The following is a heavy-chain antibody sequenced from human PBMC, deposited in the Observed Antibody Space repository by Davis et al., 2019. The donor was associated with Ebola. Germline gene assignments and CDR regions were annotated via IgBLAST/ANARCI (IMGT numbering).Heavy chain of an antibody. CDR2: MNPNSGNT. J-gene: IGHJ5*02. CDR3: ARDRGSTNWFDP. V-gene: IGHV1-8*02. Sequence: ASVNSCKASGYTFTGYYMHWVRQATGQGLEWMGWMNPNSGNTGYAQKFQGRVTMTRNTSISTAYMELSSLRSEDTAVYYCARDRGSTNWFDPWGQGTLVTVSS. CDR1: GYTFTGYY. D-gene: IGHD3-16*01.